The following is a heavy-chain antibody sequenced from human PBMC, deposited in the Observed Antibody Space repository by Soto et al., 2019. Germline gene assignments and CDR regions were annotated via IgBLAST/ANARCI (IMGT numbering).Heavy chain of an antibody. Sequence: SETLSLTCTVSGGSISSGGYCWSWIRKHPGKGLEWIGYIYSSGNTYYNPSLKNRVTISIDTSKNQFSLNLSSVTAADTAVYYCARDQAARFYFYYNGMDVWGQGTMVTVSS. J-gene: IGHJ6*02. V-gene: IGHV4-31*03. CDR2: IYSSGNT. CDR3: ARDQAARFYFYYNGMDV. CDR1: GGSISSGGYC. D-gene: IGHD6-25*01.